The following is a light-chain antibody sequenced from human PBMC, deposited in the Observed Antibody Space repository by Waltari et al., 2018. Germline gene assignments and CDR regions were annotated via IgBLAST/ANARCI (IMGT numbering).Light chain of an antibody. V-gene: IGLV2-11*01. CDR2: DVS. J-gene: IGLJ1*01. CDR1: SSDVCCYNH. CDR3: CSYAGSYTGV. Sequence: QSALTQPRSVSGSPGQSVTISCTGTSSDVCCYNHVSWYQQHPGKAPKLMIYDVSKRPSGVPDRFSGSKSGNTASLTISGLQADDEADYYCCSYAGSYTGVFGTGSKVTVL.